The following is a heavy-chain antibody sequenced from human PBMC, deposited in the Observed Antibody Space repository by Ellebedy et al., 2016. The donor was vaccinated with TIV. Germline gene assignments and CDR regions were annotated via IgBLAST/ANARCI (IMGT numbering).Heavy chain of an antibody. V-gene: IGHV4-59*08. CDR3: ARHANDYGSGTYPLDH. J-gene: IGHJ4*02. D-gene: IGHD3-10*01. CDR1: GGSIRSYY. CDR2: IAYSGTT. Sequence: SETLSLTCTVAGGSIRSYYWSWIRQPPGKGLEWIAFIAYSGTTNYNPSLKSRVTISVDMSKNQLSLKLTSVTAADTAVYYCARHANDYGSGTYPLDHWGQGTLVTVSS.